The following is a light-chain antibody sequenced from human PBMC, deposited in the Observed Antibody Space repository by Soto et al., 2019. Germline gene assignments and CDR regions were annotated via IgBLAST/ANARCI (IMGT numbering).Light chain of an antibody. CDR3: QHYDNCGT. V-gene: IGKV3-15*01. CDR1: QSVSRN. Sequence: EIVMTQSPSTLSASPGERATLSCRASQSVSRNSAWSQQKFGQAPRLLLYCPSTRATDIPARFSGSVSGTDFTLTISSLQSEDFAVYYRQHYDNCGTFGQGNKLEIK. CDR2: CPS. J-gene: IGKJ2*01.